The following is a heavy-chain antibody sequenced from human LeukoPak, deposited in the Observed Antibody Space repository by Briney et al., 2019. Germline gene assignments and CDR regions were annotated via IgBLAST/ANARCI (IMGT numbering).Heavy chain of an antibody. J-gene: IGHJ4*02. V-gene: IGHV3-30*03. CDR3: ARDASGSYSPPPH. Sequence: GRSLRLSCAASGFTFSSYGMHWVRQAPGKGLEWVAVISYDGSNKYYADSVKGRFTISRDNAKNSLYLQMNSLRAEDTAVYYCARDASGSYSPPPHWGQGTLVTVSS. D-gene: IGHD1-26*01. CDR2: ISYDGSNK. CDR1: GFTFSSYG.